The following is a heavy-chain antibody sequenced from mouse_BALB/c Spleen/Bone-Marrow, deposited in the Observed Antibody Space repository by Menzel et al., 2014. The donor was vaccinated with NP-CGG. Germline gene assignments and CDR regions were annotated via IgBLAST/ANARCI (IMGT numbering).Heavy chain of an antibody. J-gene: IGHJ1*01. D-gene: IGHD1-1*01. Sequence: QVQLKESGAELMKPGASVKISCKATGYTFSSYWIEWVKQRPGHGLEWIGEILPGSGSTNYNEKFKGKATFTADTSSNTAYMQLSSLTSEDSAVYYSAREDGLWYFDVWGAGTTVTVSS. CDR1: GYTFSSYW. CDR2: ILPGSGST. CDR3: AREDGLWYFDV. V-gene: IGHV1-9*01.